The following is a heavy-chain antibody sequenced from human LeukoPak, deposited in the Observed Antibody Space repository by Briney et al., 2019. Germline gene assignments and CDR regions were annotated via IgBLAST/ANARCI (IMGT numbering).Heavy chain of an antibody. CDR2: LSGSGGSP. V-gene: IGHV3-23*01. D-gene: IGHD3-10*01. CDR3: AKRNYFGAGTYSFDF. J-gene: IGHJ4*02. CDR1: GFTFCNFG. Sequence: GGSLRLSCTASGFTFCNFGMRWVRQAPGKGLEWVSHLSGSGGSPYYAASVKGRFTISSDKYQNTLDLQMNDLRAEDAVVYCCAKRNYFGAGTYSFDFWGQGTLVTVSS.